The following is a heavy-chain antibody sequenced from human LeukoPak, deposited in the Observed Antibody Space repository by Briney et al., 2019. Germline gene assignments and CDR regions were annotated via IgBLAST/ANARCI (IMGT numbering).Heavy chain of an antibody. V-gene: IGHV5-51*01. D-gene: IGHD2-2*01. CDR3: ACRDLTSTWSYP. Sequence: GESLKISCKGIGYSFTSYWIGWVRQMPGKGLEWMGVIFPGDSRTRYNPSFQGQVTISVDKSTSTAYLQWVSLKASDTAMYYCACRDLTSTWSYPWGQGTLVTVSS. J-gene: IGHJ5*02. CDR2: IFPGDSRT. CDR1: GYSFTSYW.